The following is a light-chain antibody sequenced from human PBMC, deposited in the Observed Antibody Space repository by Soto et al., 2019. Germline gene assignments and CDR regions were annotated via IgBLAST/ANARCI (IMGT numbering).Light chain of an antibody. CDR2: AAS. V-gene: IGKV1-39*01. J-gene: IGKJ4*01. Sequence: DIQMTQSPSSLSASVGDRVTITCRASQSIISYLHWYQQKPGKAPKLLIYAASSLQSGVPSRFSGSGSGTDFTLTISSLQPEDFATYYCQRSFSTPLTFGGGTKVEIQ. CDR1: QSIISY. CDR3: QRSFSTPLT.